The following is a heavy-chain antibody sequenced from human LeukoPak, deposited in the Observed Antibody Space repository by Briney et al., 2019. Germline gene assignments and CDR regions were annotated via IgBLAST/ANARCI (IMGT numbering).Heavy chain of an antibody. CDR1: GYTFTSYD. J-gene: IGHJ4*02. D-gene: IGHD5-18*01. CDR2: MNPNSGNT. Sequence: ASVKVSCKTSGYTFTSYDINWVRQATGQGLEWLGWMNPNSGNTGYAQKFQGRVTMTRNTSISTAYMELSSLRSEDTAVYYCAKRGYSYGDFDYWGQGTLVTVSP. V-gene: IGHV1-8*01. CDR3: AKRGYSYGDFDY.